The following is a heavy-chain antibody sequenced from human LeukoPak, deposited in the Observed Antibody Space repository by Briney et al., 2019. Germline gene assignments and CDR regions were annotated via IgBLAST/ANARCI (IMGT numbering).Heavy chain of an antibody. CDR2: INPSGGST. V-gene: IGHV1-46*01. D-gene: IGHD6-19*01. CDR1: GYTFTGYY. CDR3: ATEMRGNSSGWYRRFWYAFDI. J-gene: IGHJ3*02. Sequence: GASVKVSCKASGYTFTGYYMHWVRQAPGQGLEWMGIINPSGGSTSYAQKFQGRVTMTRDMSTSTVYMELSSLRSEDTAVYYCATEMRGNSSGWYRRFWYAFDIWGQGTMVTVSS.